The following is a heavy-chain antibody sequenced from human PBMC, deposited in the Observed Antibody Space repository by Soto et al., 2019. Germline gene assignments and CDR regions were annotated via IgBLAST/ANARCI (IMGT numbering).Heavy chain of an antibody. D-gene: IGHD3-10*01. Sequence: GGSLGLSCAASGFTFSSYAMSWVRQAPGKGLEWVSAISGSGGSTYYADSVKGRFTISRDNSKNTLYLQMNSLRAEDTAVYYCAKGSTYYYGSGSYQSPYYFDYWGQGTLVTVSS. J-gene: IGHJ4*02. CDR3: AKGSTYYYGSGSYQSPYYFDY. V-gene: IGHV3-23*01. CDR1: GFTFSSYA. CDR2: ISGSGGST.